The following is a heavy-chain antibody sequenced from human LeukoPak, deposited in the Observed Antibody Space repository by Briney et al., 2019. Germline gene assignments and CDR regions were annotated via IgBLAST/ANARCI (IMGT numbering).Heavy chain of an antibody. V-gene: IGHV3-23*01. Sequence: PGGSLRLSCAASGFTFSSYAMSWVRQAPGKGLEWVSAISGSGSSTYYADSVKGRFTISRDNSKNTLYLQMNSLRAEDTAVYYCAKDFREGQQRDYWGQGTLVTVSS. J-gene: IGHJ4*02. D-gene: IGHD6-13*01. CDR2: ISGSGSST. CDR3: AKDFREGQQRDY. CDR1: GFTFSSYA.